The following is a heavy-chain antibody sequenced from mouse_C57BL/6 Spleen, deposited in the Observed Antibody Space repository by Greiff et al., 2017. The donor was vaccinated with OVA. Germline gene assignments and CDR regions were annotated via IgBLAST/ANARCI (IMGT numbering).Heavy chain of an antibody. CDR2: ISDGGSYT. D-gene: IGHD2-4*01. V-gene: IGHV5-4*03. CDR1: GFTFSSYA. J-gene: IGHJ4*01. Sequence: DVKLVESGGGLVKPGGSLKLSCAASGFTFSSYAMSWVRQTPEKRLEWVATISDGGSYTYYPDNVKGRFTISRDNAKNNLYLQMSHLKSEDTAMYYCARVLYDYDVEGYAMDYWGQGTSVTVSS. CDR3: ARVLYDYDVEGYAMDY.